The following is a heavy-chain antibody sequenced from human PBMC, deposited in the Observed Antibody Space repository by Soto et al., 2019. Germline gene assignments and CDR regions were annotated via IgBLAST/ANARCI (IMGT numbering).Heavy chain of an antibody. V-gene: IGHV3-72*01. J-gene: IGHJ4*02. CDR1: GFIFSDHY. D-gene: IGHD1-26*01. Sequence: VQLVESGGGLVQPGGSLRLSCAASGFIFSDHYMDWVRQAPGTGLEWVGRIKNKANSYTTEYAASVKGRFTISRDDSKNSLYLQMNSLKTEDTAVYYCTRISLVGATGGRYFDHWGQGTLLTVSS. CDR2: IKNKANSYTT. CDR3: TRISLVGATGGRYFDH.